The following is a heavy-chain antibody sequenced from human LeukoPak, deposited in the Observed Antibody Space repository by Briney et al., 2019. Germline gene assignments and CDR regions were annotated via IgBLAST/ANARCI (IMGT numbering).Heavy chain of an antibody. D-gene: IGHD2-15*01. CDR3: ARDPLVVVAATYYYYYGMDV. CDR2: ISAYNGNT. J-gene: IGHJ6*02. V-gene: IGHV1-18*01. Sequence: ASVNVSCKASGYTFTSYGISWVRQAPGQELEWMGWISAYNGNTNYAQKLQGRVTMTTDTSTSTAYMELRSLRSDDTAVYYCARDPLVVVAATYYYYYGMDVWGQGTTVTVSS. CDR1: GYTFTSYG.